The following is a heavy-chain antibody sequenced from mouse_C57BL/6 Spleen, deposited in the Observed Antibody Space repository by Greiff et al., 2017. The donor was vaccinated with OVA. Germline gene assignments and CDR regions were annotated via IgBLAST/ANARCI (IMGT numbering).Heavy chain of an antibody. V-gene: IGHV1-52*01. J-gene: IGHJ3*01. CDR1: GYIFTSYW. CDR3: ARGYYGSSLAY. D-gene: IGHD1-1*01. Sequence: QVQLQQPGAELVRPGSSVKLSCKASGYIFTSYWMHWVKQRPIQGLEWIGNIDPSDSETHYNQKFKDKATLTVDKSSSTAYMQLSSLTSEDSAVYYCARGYYGSSLAYWGQGTLVTVSA. CDR2: IDPSDSET.